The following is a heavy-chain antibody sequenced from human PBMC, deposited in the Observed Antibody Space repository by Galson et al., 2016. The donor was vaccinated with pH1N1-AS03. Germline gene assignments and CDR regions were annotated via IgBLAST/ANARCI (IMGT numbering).Heavy chain of an antibody. CDR1: GFIFNNHW. CDR3: ARDGMRGDACDI. V-gene: IGHV3-74*01. Sequence: SLRLSCAASGFIFNNHWMHWVRQPPGEGLVWVSRTDNDGRNTDYADSVKGRFIISRDNAKNTLYLEMNSLRVEDTSVYYCARDGMRGDACDIWGQGTMVTVSP. CDR2: TDNDGRNT. J-gene: IGHJ3*02. D-gene: IGHD1-1*01.